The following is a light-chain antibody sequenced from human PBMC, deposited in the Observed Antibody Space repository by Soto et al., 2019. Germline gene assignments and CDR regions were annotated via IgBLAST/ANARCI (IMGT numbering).Light chain of an antibody. J-gene: IGKJ4*01. CDR3: HQNYGTPLT. CDR1: QSISSH. V-gene: IGKV1-39*01. CDR2: TAS. Sequence: DIQMTQSPSSLSASLGDRVTITCRASQSISSHLNWFQQKPGKAPKLLIYTASTLQSGVPSRFSGSGSGTDFTLTISNLQPEDLATYYCHQNYGTPLTFGGGTKVEIK.